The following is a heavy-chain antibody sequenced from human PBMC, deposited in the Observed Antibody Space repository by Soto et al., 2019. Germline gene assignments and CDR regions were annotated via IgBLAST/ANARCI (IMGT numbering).Heavy chain of an antibody. CDR2: ILPMLDIT. V-gene: IGHV1-69*02. CDR3: TLGSWSAETFDI. J-gene: IGHJ3*02. Sequence: QVQLVQSGAEVKKPGSSVKVSCKASGGTFSTYTIIRVRQAPGQGLEWMGRILPMLDITNSAQRFQGRVTITADKSTSTAYLELSSLRSEDTAVYYCTLGSWSAETFDIWGRGTMVTVSS. D-gene: IGHD6-13*01. CDR1: GGTFSTYT.